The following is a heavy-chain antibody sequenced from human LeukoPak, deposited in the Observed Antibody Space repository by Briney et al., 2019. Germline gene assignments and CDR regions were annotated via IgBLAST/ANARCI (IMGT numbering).Heavy chain of an antibody. CDR1: GFTFSDYY. D-gene: IGHD2-2*01. V-gene: IGHV3-11*04. Sequence: PGGSLRLSCAASGFTFSDYYMSWIRQAPGKGLEWVSYISSSGSTIYYADSVKGRFTISRDNAKNSLYLQMNSLRAQDTAVYYCARLARTMPGYYFDYWGQGTLVTVSS. CDR3: ARLARTMPGYYFDY. J-gene: IGHJ4*02. CDR2: ISSSGSTI.